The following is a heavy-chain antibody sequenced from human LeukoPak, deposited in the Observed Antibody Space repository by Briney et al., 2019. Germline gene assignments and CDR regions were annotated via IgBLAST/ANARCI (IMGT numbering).Heavy chain of an antibody. V-gene: IGHV4-39*07. Sequence: SETLSLTCTVSGGSISSNNYYWDWIRQPPGKGLEWIGSIYYRGNTCYNPSLKSRVTISMDPSKNQFSLKLSSVTAADTAVYYCAASQKYSYGGLSYYYYYMDVWGKGTTVTVSS. CDR2: IYYRGNT. CDR1: GGSISSNNYY. CDR3: AASQKYSYGGLSYYYYYMDV. D-gene: IGHD5-18*01. J-gene: IGHJ6*03.